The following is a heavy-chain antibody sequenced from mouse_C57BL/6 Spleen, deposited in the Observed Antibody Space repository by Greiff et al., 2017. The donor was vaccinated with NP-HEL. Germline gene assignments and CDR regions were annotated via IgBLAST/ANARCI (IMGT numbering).Heavy chain of an antibody. CDR1: GYTFTDYN. J-gene: IGHJ2*01. V-gene: IGHV1-18*01. CDR3: ARSTMVTTGNYFDY. D-gene: IGHD2-2*01. Sequence: VQLKESGPELVKPGASVKIPCKASGYTFTDYNMDWVKQSHGKSLEWIGDINPNNGGTIYNQKFKGKATLTVDKSSSTAYMDLRSLTSEDTAVYYGARSTMVTTGNYFDYWGQGTTLTVSS. CDR2: INPNNGGT.